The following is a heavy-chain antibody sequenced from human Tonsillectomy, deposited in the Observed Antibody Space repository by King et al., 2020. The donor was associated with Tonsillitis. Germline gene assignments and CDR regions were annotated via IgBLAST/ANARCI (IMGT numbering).Heavy chain of an antibody. J-gene: IGHJ3*02. D-gene: IGHD6-19*01. CDR3: ARDLEYSSGGGYAFDI. V-gene: IGHV4-61*01. CDR1: GGSVSSGSYY. CDR2: IYYSGST. Sequence: LQLQESGPGLVKPSETLSLTCTVSGGSVSSGSYYWSWIRQPPGKGLEWIGYIYYSGSTNYNPSLKSRVTISVDTSKNQFSLKLSSVTSADTAVYYCARDLEYSSGGGYAFDIWGQGTMVTVSS.